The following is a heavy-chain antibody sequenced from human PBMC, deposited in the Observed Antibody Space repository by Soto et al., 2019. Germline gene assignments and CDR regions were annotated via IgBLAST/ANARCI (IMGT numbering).Heavy chain of an antibody. CDR1: GFTFSSYA. J-gene: IGHJ4*02. Sequence: DVQLLESGGGLVQPGGSLRLSCAASGFTFSSYAMSWVRQAPGKGLGWVSAISGSGGSTYYADSVKGRFTISRDNSKNTLYLQMNSLRAEDTAVFYCAKDPYDFWSGYMFDYWGQGTLVTVSS. CDR3: AKDPYDFWSGYMFDY. V-gene: IGHV3-23*01. D-gene: IGHD3-3*01. CDR2: ISGSGGST.